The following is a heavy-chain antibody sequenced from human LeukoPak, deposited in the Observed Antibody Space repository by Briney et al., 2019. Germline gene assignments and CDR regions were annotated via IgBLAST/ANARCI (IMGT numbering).Heavy chain of an antibody. D-gene: IGHD3-22*01. CDR1: EFTFSSFW. J-gene: IGHJ4*02. V-gene: IGHV3-7*03. CDR2: IKPDGSEK. CDR3: ARGQYHYDSSGYYQVDY. Sequence: GGSLRLSCAASEFTFSSFWMNWVRQAPGKGLEWVANIKPDGSEKYYVDSVKGRFTISRDNAKNSLYLQMNSLRAEDTAVYYCARGQYHYDSSGYYQVDYWVQGTLVTVSS.